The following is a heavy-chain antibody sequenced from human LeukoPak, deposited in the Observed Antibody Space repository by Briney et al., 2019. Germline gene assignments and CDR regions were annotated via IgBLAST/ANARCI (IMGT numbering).Heavy chain of an antibody. CDR3: ALNRGSGWYFHY. CDR1: GFTFSSYA. CDR2: ISYDGSNK. Sequence: GGSLRLSCAASGFTFSSYAMHWVRQAPGKGLEWVAVISYDGSNKYGDSVKARFTISRDNSKNTLYLQMNSLRAEDTAVYYCALNRGSGWYFHYWGQGTLVTVSS. D-gene: IGHD6-19*01. J-gene: IGHJ4*02. V-gene: IGHV3-30*04.